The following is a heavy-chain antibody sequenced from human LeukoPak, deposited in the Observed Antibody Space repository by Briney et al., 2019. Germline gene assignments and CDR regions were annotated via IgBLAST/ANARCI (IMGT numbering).Heavy chain of an antibody. CDR3: ARVGHYYDSSGYLDY. V-gene: IGHV3-11*01. D-gene: IGHD3-22*01. J-gene: IGHJ4*02. Sequence: GGSLRLSCAASGFTFSDYYMSWIRQAPGKGLEWVSYISSSGSTIYYADSVKGRFTISRDNTKNSLYLQMNSLRAEDTAVYYCARVGHYYDSSGYLDYWGQGTLVTVSS. CDR2: ISSSGSTI. CDR1: GFTFSDYY.